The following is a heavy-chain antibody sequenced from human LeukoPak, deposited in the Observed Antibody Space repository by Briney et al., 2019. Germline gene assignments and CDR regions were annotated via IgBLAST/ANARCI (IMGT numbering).Heavy chain of an antibody. D-gene: IGHD3-3*01. CDR3: AGDFWSGYPNWFDP. Sequence: GGSLRLSCAASGFTFSSYGMHWVRQAPGKGLEWAAFIRYDGSNKYYADSVKGRFTISRDNSKNTLYLQMNSLRAEDTAVYYCAGDFWSGYPNWFDPWGQGTLVTVSS. V-gene: IGHV3-30*02. CDR1: GFTFSSYG. CDR2: IRYDGSNK. J-gene: IGHJ5*02.